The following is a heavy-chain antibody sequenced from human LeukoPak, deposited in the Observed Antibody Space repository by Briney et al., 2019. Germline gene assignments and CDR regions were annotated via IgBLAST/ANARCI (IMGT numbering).Heavy chain of an antibody. V-gene: IGHV1-18*01. Sequence: GASVKVSCKASGYTFSSYGISWVRQAPGQGLEWMGWISAYNGNTNYAQKLQGSVTMTTDTSTSTAYMELRSLRSDDTAVYYCARVSIEQQPYDYWGQGTLFTVSS. CDR3: ARVSIEQQPYDY. CDR2: ISAYNGNT. D-gene: IGHD6-13*01. CDR1: GYTFSSYG. J-gene: IGHJ4*02.